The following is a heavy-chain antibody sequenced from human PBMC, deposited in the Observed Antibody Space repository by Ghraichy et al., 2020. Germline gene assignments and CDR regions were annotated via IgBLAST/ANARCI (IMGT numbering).Heavy chain of an antibody. J-gene: IGHJ2*01. CDR2: ISGSGGST. Sequence: GGSLRLSCAASGFTFSSYAMSWVRQAPGKGLEWVSAISGSGGSTYYADSVKGRFIISRDNSKNTLYLQMNSLRAEDTAVYYCAKGWIITPRTIDFDLWGRGTLVTVSS. CDR3: AKGWIITPRTIDFDL. D-gene: IGHD4-23*01. V-gene: IGHV3-23*01. CDR1: GFTFSSYA.